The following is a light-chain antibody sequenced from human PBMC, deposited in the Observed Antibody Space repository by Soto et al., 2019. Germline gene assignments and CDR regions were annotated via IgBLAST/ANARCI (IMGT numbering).Light chain of an antibody. CDR2: DDS. J-gene: IGLJ1*01. Sequence: SYELTQPPSVSVAPGQTARITCGGNNIGSKRVHWYQQKPGQAPVLAVYDDSDRPSGIPERFSGSNSGNTATLSISRVEAGDEADYYCQVWDSNSVYVFGTGTKVTVL. CDR3: QVWDSNSVYV. V-gene: IGLV3-21*02. CDR1: NIGSKR.